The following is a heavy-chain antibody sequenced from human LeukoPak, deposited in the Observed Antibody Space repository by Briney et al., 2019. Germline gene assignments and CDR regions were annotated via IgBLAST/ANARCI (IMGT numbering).Heavy chain of an antibody. D-gene: IGHD2-2*01. CDR3: ARDWGYCSSTSCGDYYYGMDV. V-gene: IGHV3-23*01. CDR1: GFTFSSYA. CDR2: ISGSGGST. J-gene: IGHJ6*02. Sequence: QAGGSLRLSCAASGFTFSSYAMSWVRQAPGKGLEWVSAISGSGGSTYYADSVKGRFTISRDNSKNTLYLQMNSLRAEDTAVYYCARDWGYCSSTSCGDYYYGMDVWGQGTTVTVSS.